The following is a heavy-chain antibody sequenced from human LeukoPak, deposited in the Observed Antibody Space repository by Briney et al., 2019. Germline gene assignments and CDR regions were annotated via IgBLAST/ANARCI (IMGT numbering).Heavy chain of an antibody. V-gene: IGHV4-4*02. Sequence: SETLSLTCAVSGGSISSSSSNCWTWVRQPPGEGLEWIGEIYYSGATNYNPSLKSRVTMLLDKSNNQFSLKLNSVTAADTAVYYCARNGGNSDFDYWGQGTLVTVSS. CDR2: IYYSGAT. D-gene: IGHD4-23*01. J-gene: IGHJ4*02. CDR3: ARNGGNSDFDY. CDR1: GGSISSSSSNC.